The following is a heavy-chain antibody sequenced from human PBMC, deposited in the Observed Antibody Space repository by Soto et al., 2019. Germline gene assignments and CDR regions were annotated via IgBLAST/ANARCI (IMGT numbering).Heavy chain of an antibody. D-gene: IGHD4-17*01. CDR1: WFTFQTYS. CDR2: IWYDGTQK. CDR3: ARAGGTTVTGLWHFDS. V-gene: IGHV3-33*08. Sequence: GGALRLSLETSWFTFQTYSLHLGRQPPGKGLEWLAAIWYDGTQKYYADSVKGRLIISRDNSKKTLYLEMNSLRAEDTAVYYCARAGGTTVTGLWHFDSWGQGTLVTVSS. J-gene: IGHJ4*02.